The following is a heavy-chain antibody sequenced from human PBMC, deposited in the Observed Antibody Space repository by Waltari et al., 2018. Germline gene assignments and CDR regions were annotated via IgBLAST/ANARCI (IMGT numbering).Heavy chain of an antibody. J-gene: IGHJ4*02. CDR1: GGSFSDYY. CDR2: TSHRGST. Sequence: LQQWGAGLLKPSETLSLTCVVSGGSFSDYYYSWIRQPPGKGLEWIGQTSHRGSTKYNPSLRGRVTISVDASKNQFSLTRKDATAGDTAVYYCARGSLYGGGDSWGQGPLVTVSS. V-gene: IGHV4-34*01. D-gene: IGHD3-3*01. CDR3: ARGSLYGGGDS.